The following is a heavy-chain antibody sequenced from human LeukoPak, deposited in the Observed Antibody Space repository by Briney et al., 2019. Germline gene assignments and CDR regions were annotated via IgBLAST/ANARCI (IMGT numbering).Heavy chain of an antibody. CDR2: IKQDGSKK. J-gene: IGHJ4*02. CDR1: GFPFSSYW. V-gene: IGHV3-7*04. D-gene: IGHD5-24*01. Sequence: GGSLRLSCVASGFPFSSYWMTWVRQAPGKGLEWVANIKQDGSKKSYVDSVKGRFTISRDNAKNSLYLQMNSLRAEDTAIYYCTRVGYIDEGIDYWGQGTLVTVST. CDR3: TRVGYIDEGIDY.